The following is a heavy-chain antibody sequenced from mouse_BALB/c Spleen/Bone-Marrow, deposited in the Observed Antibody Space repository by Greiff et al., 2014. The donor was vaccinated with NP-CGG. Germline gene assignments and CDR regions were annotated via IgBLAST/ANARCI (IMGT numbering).Heavy chain of an antibody. D-gene: IGHD3-3*01. CDR2: IYPSDSYT. Sequence: VKLMESGAELVRPGASVKLSCKASGYTFTSYWINWVKQRPGQGLEWIGNIYPSDSYTNYNQKFKDKATLTVDKSSSTAYMQLSSPTSEDSAVYYCTRGTRYYFDYWGQGTTLPVPS. V-gene: IGHV1-69*02. CDR3: TRGTRYYFDY. J-gene: IGHJ2*01. CDR1: GYTFTSYW.